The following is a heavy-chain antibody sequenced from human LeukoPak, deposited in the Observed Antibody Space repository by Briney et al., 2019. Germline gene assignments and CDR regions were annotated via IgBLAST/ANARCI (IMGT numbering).Heavy chain of an antibody. Sequence: ASVKVSCNASGFTFTSSAMQWVRQARGQRLEWIGWIVVGSGNTNYAQKFQERVTITRDMSTSTACMELSSLRSEDTAVYYCAADLGLLHMGYWGQGTLVTVSS. V-gene: IGHV1-58*02. D-gene: IGHD2-15*01. CDR3: AADLGLLHMGY. J-gene: IGHJ4*02. CDR2: IVVGSGNT. CDR1: GFTFTSSA.